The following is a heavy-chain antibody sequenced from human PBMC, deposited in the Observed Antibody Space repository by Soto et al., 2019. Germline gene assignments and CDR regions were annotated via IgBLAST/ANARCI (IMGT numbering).Heavy chain of an antibody. CDR3: ARGAYGGYYYYYGMDV. CDR1: GFTFSSYS. J-gene: IGHJ6*02. Sequence: GSLRLSCAASGFTFSSYSMNWVRQAPGKGLEWVSYISSSSSTIYYADSVKGRFTISRDNAKNSLYLQMNSLRDEDTAVYYCARGAYGGYYYYYGMDVWGQGTTVTVSS. CDR2: ISSSSSTI. D-gene: IGHD4-17*01. V-gene: IGHV3-48*02.